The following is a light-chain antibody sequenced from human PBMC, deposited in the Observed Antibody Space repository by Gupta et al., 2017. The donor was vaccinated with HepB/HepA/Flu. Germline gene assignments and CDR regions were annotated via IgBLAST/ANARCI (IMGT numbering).Light chain of an antibody. V-gene: IGLV1-40*01. CDR1: RSNIGAGFD. Sequence: QPVLTQPPSGSGAPGQRVTISCTGRRSNIGAGFDVHWYQQLPGTDPKLLVFGNDNRPSGVPDRFSASESGTSASLVITGLLAEDEGDYYCQSFDSGLSGLVFGGGTRLTVL. CDR3: QSFDSGLSGLV. CDR2: GND. J-gene: IGLJ2*01.